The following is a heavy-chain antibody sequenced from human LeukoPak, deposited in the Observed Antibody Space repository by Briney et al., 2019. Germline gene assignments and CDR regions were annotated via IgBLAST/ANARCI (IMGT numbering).Heavy chain of an antibody. CDR2: IYNSGTT. D-gene: IGHD6-19*01. Sequence: SETLSLTCTVSGGSISSQFWSWIRQHPGKGLEWIGNIYNSGTTNYNPSLESRVTISVDTPKNQLSLQLTSVTAADTAVYYCTKATQWLAFDYWGRGTLVTVSS. CDR3: TKATQWLAFDY. CDR1: GGSISSQF. J-gene: IGHJ4*02. V-gene: IGHV4-59*11.